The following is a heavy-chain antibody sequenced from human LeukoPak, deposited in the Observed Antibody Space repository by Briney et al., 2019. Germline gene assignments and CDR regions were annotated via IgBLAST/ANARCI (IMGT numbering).Heavy chain of an antibody. CDR3: ARVGVVPAVGKFDP. CDR1: GYSISSGYY. J-gene: IGHJ5*02. CDR2: IYYSGST. D-gene: IGHD2-2*01. V-gene: IGHV4-38-2*02. Sequence: PSETLSLTCTVSGYSISSGYYWGWIRQPPGKGLEWIGSIYYSGSTYYNPSLKSRVTISVDTSKNQFSLKLSSVTAADTAVYYCARVGVVPAVGKFDPWGQGTLVTVSS.